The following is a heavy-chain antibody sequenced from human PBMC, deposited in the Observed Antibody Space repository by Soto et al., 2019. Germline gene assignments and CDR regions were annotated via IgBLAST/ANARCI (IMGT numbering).Heavy chain of an antibody. Sequence: QVQLVQSGAEVKKPESSVKVSCKALGGTFSTCAISWVRQAPGQGLEWMGGIIPMFGTANYAQRFQDRVTITADESTNTVYMELSSLRSEDTAVYFCASGIQLWLRRINNGYSGWGQGTLVTVSS. CDR3: ASGIQLWLRRINNGYSG. D-gene: IGHD5-18*01. CDR2: IIPMFGTA. V-gene: IGHV1-69*12. CDR1: GGTFSTCA. J-gene: IGHJ4*02.